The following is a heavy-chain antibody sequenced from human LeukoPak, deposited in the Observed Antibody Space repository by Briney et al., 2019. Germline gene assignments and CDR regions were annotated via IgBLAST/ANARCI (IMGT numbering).Heavy chain of an antibody. Sequence: GGSLRPSCAASGFTFSNYWMSWVRQAPGKGLEWVANIKEDGSEKYYVDSVKGRFTISRDNAKNSLYLQMNSVRAEDTAVYYCARDLVFEGIAVAGSDWGQGTLVTVSS. CDR3: ARDLVFEGIAVAGSD. D-gene: IGHD6-13*01. CDR1: GFTFSNYW. CDR2: IKEDGSEK. V-gene: IGHV3-7*01. J-gene: IGHJ4*02.